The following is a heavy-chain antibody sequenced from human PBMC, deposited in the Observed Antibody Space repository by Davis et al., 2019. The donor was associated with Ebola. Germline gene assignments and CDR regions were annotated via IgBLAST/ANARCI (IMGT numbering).Heavy chain of an antibody. CDR3: ARLHKDGYTYGGTFDI. D-gene: IGHD5-24*01. J-gene: IGHJ3*02. V-gene: IGHV4-39*01. CDR2: IYYSGST. Sequence: SETLSLTCNVSGGSITSSSYYWGWIRQPPGKGLEWIGSIYYSGSTFYNPSLKSRVTISVDTSKNQFSLKLNSVTATDTAVYYCARLHKDGYTYGGTFDIWGHGTMVTVSS. CDR1: GGSITSSSYY.